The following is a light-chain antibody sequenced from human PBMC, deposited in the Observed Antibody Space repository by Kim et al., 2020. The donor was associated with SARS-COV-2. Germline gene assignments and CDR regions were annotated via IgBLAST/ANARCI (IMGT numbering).Light chain of an antibody. Sequence: SYELTQPPSVSVSPGQTANIACSGDKLGDKYVCWYQQKPGQSPALVIYQDDRRPSGIPERFSGSNSANTPTLTISGTQAMDEADYYCQTWDSSTVVFGGGTQLTVL. CDR2: QDD. CDR1: KLGDKY. V-gene: IGLV3-1*01. CDR3: QTWDSSTVV. J-gene: IGLJ2*01.